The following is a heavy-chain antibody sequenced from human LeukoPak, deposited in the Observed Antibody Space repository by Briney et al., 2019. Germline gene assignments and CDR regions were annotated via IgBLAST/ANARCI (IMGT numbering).Heavy chain of an antibody. Sequence: GGSLRLSCAASGFTFSTYTINWVRQAPGKGLEWVSYISSRGSTIYYADSVKGRFTISRDNAKNSLYLQMNSLRAEDTAVYYCARYSSSSSDYWGQGTLVTVSS. V-gene: IGHV3-48*04. CDR1: GFTFSTYT. J-gene: IGHJ4*02. CDR3: ARYSSSSSDY. D-gene: IGHD6-6*01. CDR2: ISSRGSTI.